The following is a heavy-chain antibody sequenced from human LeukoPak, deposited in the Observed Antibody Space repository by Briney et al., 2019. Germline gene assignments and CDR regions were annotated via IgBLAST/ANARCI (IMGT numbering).Heavy chain of an antibody. CDR2: IFSSGSI. Sequence: PSETLSLTCTVSGGSISSYYWSWIRQPAGKGLEWIGRIFSSGSINYNPSLKSRVTMSVDTSKNEFSLILSSVTAADTALYYCARASSTSNHFDCWGQGTLVTVSS. D-gene: IGHD6-13*01. CDR3: ARASSTSNHFDC. J-gene: IGHJ4*02. CDR1: GGSISSYY. V-gene: IGHV4-4*07.